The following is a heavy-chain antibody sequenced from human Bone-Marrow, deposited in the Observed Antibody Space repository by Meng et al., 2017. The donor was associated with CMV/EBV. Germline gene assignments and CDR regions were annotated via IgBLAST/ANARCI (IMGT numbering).Heavy chain of an antibody. D-gene: IGHD3-3*01. CDR1: GGTFSSYA. J-gene: IGHJ6*02. CDR3: ASLGELWSGYSYYYYGMDV. CDR2: IIPILGIA. Sequence: SSVTVSCKASGGTFSSYAISWVRQAPGQGLEWMGGIIPILGIANYAQKFQGRVTITADKSTSTAYMELSSLRSEHTAVYYCASLGELWSGYSYYYYGMDVWGQGTTVTVSS. V-gene: IGHV1-69*10.